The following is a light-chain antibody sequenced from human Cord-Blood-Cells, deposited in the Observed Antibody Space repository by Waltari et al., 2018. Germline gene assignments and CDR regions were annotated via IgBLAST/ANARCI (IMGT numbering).Light chain of an antibody. Sequence: DIQMTQSPSSLSASVGDRVTITCPASQDISNYLNWYQQKPGKAPKLLIYDASNLETGVPSRFSGSGSGTDFTFTISSLQPEDIATYYCQQYDNRPQTQFGGGTKVEIK. CDR2: DAS. V-gene: IGKV1-33*01. CDR1: QDISNY. CDR3: QQYDNRPQTQ. J-gene: IGKJ4*01.